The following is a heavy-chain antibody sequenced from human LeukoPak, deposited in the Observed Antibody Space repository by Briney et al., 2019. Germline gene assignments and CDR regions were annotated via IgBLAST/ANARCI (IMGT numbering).Heavy chain of an antibody. CDR2: MNPNSGDT. V-gene: IGHV1-8*02. CDR3: ASYHSSSSGDYYYYMDV. D-gene: IGHD6-13*01. J-gene: IGHJ6*03. Sequence: GASVKVSCKASGYTFTSYYMHWVRQAPGQGLEWMGWMNPNSGDTGYPQKFQGRVTMTRDTSITTAYMELSSLRSEDTAVYYCASYHSSSSGDYYYYMDVWGKGTTVTVSS. CDR1: GYTFTSYY.